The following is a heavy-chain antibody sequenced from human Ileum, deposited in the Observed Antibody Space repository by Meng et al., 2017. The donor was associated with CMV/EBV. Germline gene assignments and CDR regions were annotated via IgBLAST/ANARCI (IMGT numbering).Heavy chain of an antibody. CDR3: ARDRGGSSSSYDY. V-gene: IGHV1-18*01. CDR2: ISAYNGYT. J-gene: IGHJ4*02. Sequence: SVTVSCKASGYIFRSYGISRVRQAPGQGPEWMGWISAYNGYTMYAQNVQGRVTLTRDTSTSTAYMDLRSLRYDDTAVYYCARDRGGSSSSYDYWGQGTLVTVSS. CDR1: GYIFRSYG. D-gene: IGHD6-6*01.